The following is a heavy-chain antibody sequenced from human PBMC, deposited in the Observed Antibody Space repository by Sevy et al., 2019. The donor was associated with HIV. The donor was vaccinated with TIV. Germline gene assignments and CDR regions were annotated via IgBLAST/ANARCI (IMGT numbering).Heavy chain of an antibody. V-gene: IGHV3-53*01. CDR3: ARDYSRRPGWFDP. J-gene: IGHJ5*02. Sequence: GGYLRLSCAGSGFDVSNNYMSWVRQAPGKGLEWVSIIYSRGTTYYADSVKGRFTISRDKSKNTVYLQMSSLRADDTAFYHSARDYSRRPGWFDPWGQGTLVTVSS. CDR2: IYSRGTT. CDR1: GFDVSNNY. D-gene: IGHD6-13*01.